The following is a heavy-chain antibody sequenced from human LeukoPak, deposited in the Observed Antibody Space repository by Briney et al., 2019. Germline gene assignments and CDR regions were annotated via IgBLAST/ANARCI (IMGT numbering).Heavy chain of an antibody. CDR1: GFTFSSYS. D-gene: IGHD1-1*01. J-gene: IGHJ4*02. CDR3: ARDLLAATTTTGRSLDY. V-gene: IGHV3-21*01. CDR2: ISSRISST. Sequence: GGSLRLSCAASGFTFSSYSLNWVRQAPGKGLEWVSSISSRISSTYYADSVKGRFTISRDNAKNSLYLQMNSLRAEDTAVYYCARDLLAATTTTGRSLDYWGQGTLVTVSS.